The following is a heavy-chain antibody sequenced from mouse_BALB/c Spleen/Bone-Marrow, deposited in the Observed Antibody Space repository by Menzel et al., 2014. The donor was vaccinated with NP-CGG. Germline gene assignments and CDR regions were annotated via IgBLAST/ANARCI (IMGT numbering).Heavy chain of an antibody. V-gene: IGHV2-9*02. D-gene: IGHD6-1*01. CDR1: GFSLTSYG. Sequence: VQLQDSGPGLVAPSQSLSITCTVSGFSLTSYGVHWVRRPPGKGLEWLGVIWAGGSTNYNSALMSRLSISKDNSKSQVFLKVNSLQTDDTAMYYCARPTPRYFAMDYWGQGTSVTVSS. CDR2: IWAGGST. J-gene: IGHJ4*01. CDR3: ARPTPRYFAMDY.